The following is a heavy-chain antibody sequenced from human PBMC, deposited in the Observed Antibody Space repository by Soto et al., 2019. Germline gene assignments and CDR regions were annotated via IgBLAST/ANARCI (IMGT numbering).Heavy chain of an antibody. CDR1: GGTFSSYA. D-gene: IGHD1-26*01. J-gene: IGHJ4*02. V-gene: IGHV1-69*01. Sequence: QVQLVQSGAEVKKPGSSVKVSCKASGGTFSSYAISWVRQAPGQGLEWMGGIIPIFGTANYAQKFQGRVTITADESTSTAYMGLSSLRSEDTAVYYCARGAREPPQGGFDYWGQGTLVTVSS. CDR2: IIPIFGTA. CDR3: ARGAREPPQGGFDY.